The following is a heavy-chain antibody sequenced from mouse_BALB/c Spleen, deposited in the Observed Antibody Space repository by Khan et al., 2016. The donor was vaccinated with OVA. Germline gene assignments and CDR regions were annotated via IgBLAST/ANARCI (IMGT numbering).Heavy chain of an antibody. CDR1: GYTLTDYG. CDR2: INTYTGEP. Sequence: QIQLVQSGPELMKPGETVKISCKASGYTLTDYGMNWVKQAPGKGLKWMGWINTYTGEPTYGDDFKGRFAFTVDNSASTAYLQVSNLTYEDTATYFCATSDSNCNFTYWGQGTLVTVSA. CDR3: ATSDSNCNFTY. J-gene: IGHJ3*01. V-gene: IGHV9-3-1*01. D-gene: IGHD2-5*01.